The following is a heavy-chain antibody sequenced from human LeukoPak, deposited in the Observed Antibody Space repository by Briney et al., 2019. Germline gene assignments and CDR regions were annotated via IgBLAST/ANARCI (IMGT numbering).Heavy chain of an antibody. J-gene: IGHJ4*02. Sequence: PGRSLRLSCTASGFTFGDYAMSWVRQAPGKGLEWVGFISSKAYGGTTEYAASVKGRFTISRDDSKSIAYLQMNSLKTEDTAVYYCTRGFYYDSSGYYYPVGYFDYWGQGTLVTVSS. CDR3: TRGFYYDSSGYYYPVGYFDY. D-gene: IGHD3-22*01. V-gene: IGHV3-49*04. CDR2: ISSKAYGGTT. CDR1: GFTFGDYA.